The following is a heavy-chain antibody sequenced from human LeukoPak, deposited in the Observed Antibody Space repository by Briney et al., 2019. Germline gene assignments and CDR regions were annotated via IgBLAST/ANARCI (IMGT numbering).Heavy chain of an antibody. CDR1: GFTSSDYC. D-gene: IGHD2-2*01. CDR3: ARADCSSSSCYELDY. V-gene: IGHV3-11*04. Sequence: GGSVRLSCAGSGFTSSDYCMSWIRQAPGKGLEWVSYISSSGRTIYYADSVKGRFTISRDNAKNSLYLQMNSLRAEDTAVYYCARADCSSSSCYELDYWGQGTLVTVSS. J-gene: IGHJ4*02. CDR2: ISSSGRTI.